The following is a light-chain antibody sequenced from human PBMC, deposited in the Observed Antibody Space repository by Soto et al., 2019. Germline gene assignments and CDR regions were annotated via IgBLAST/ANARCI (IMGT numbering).Light chain of an antibody. Sequence: QSVLTQPPSVSAAPGQEVTISCSGSSSNFLNNYVSWYQQFPGTAPKLLIYENNKRPSGIPDRFSGSKSGTSATLGITGLQTGDEADYYCGTWDSTLSAGIFGGGTKVTVL. V-gene: IGLV1-51*02. CDR1: SSNFLNNY. CDR2: ENN. CDR3: GTWDSTLSAGI. J-gene: IGLJ2*01.